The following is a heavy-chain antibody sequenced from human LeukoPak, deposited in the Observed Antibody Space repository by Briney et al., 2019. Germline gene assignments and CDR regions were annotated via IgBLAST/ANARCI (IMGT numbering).Heavy chain of an antibody. Sequence: SETLSLTCTVSGGSLSSYYWSWIRQPPGKGLEWIGYIYYSRSTNYNPSLTSRITISVDTSKIQFSLKLSSVTAADTAVYYCASLRSIAFDIWGQGTMVTVSS. D-gene: IGHD6-6*01. V-gene: IGHV4-59*01. CDR3: ASLRSIAFDI. CDR2: IYYSRST. J-gene: IGHJ3*02. CDR1: GGSLSSYY.